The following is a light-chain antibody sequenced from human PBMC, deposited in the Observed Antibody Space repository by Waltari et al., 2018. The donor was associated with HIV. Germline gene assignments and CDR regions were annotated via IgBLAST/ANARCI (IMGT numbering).Light chain of an antibody. CDR3: QQYGTFPRT. J-gene: IGKJ1*01. V-gene: IGKV3-20*01. CDR2: GAS. Sequence: EIVLTQSPRTLSLSPGERATLSCRASQTISSMSLAWYQQKPGQAPRLAISGASYRATGFPDRFSGSGSGTDFTLTIHRLEPEDFAVYYCQQYGTFPRTFGQGTKVEIK. CDR1: QTISSMS.